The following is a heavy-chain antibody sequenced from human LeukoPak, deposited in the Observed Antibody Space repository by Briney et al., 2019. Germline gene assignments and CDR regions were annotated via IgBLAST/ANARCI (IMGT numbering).Heavy chain of an antibody. CDR3: ARNVEMATTDPFDY. J-gene: IGHJ4*02. D-gene: IGHD5-24*01. V-gene: IGHV1-69*13. Sequence: SVKVSCKASGGTFSSYATSWVRQAPGQGLEWMGGIIPIFGTANYAQKFQGRVTITADESTSTAYMELSSLRSEDTAVYYCARNVEMATTDPFDYWGQGTLVTVSS. CDR2: IIPIFGTA. CDR1: GGTFSSYA.